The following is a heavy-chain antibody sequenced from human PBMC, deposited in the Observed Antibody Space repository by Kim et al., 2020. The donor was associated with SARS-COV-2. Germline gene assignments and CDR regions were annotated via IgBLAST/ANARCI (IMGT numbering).Heavy chain of an antibody. J-gene: IGHJ4*02. D-gene: IGHD4-17*01. Sequence: SDTHSINERVTISVDTSKNQFSLKLSSVTAADTAVYYCARERYGDYNFDYWGQGTLVTVSS. CDR3: ARERYGDYNFDY. V-gene: IGHV4-31*02.